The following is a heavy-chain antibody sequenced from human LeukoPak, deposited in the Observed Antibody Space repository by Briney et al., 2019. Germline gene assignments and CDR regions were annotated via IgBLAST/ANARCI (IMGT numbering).Heavy chain of an antibody. CDR3: AKRLVMTGTYHFDY. CDR1: GFTFSNYG. J-gene: IGHJ4*02. Sequence: GGSLRLSCAASGFTFSNYGMNWVRQAPGKGLEWVSRISGTGGTTFYADSVKGRFTISRDNSKNTLYLQMNSLRAEDTAVYYCAKRLVMTGTYHFDYWGQGTLVTVSS. V-gene: IGHV3-23*01. CDR2: ISGTGGTT. D-gene: IGHD3-9*01.